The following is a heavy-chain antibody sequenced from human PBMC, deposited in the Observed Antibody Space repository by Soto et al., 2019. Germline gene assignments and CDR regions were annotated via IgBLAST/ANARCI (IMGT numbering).Heavy chain of an antibody. Sequence: PGGSLRLSCAASGFTFSSYDMHWVRQATGKGLEWVSAIGTAGDTYYPGSVKGRFTISRENAKNSLYLQMNSLRAGDTAVYYCARSTGPVVAFDIWGQGTMVTVSS. CDR3: ARSTGPVVAFDI. J-gene: IGHJ3*02. V-gene: IGHV3-13*04. CDR2: IGTAGDT. D-gene: IGHD7-27*01. CDR1: GFTFSSYD.